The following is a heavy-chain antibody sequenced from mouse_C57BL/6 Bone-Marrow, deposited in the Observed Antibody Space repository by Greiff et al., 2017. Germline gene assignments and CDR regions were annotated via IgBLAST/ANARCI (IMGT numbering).Heavy chain of an antibody. CDR3: AGKDYGYGGYDFDY. V-gene: IGHV5-4*03. J-gene: IGHJ2*01. D-gene: IGHD2-2*01. CDR2: ISDGGSYT. CDR1: GFTFSSYA. Sequence: EVKLVESGGGLVKPGGSLKLSCAASGFTFSSYAMSWVRQTPEKRLEWVATISDGGSYTYYPDNVKGRLTISRDNAKNNVYLQLSHLKSEDTAMYDCAGKDYGYGGYDFDYWGQGTTLTVSS.